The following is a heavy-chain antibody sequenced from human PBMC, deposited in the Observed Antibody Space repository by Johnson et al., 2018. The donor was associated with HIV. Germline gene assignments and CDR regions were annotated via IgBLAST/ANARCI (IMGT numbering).Heavy chain of an antibody. CDR3: ARAGKWSGDAFDI. V-gene: IGHV3-33*01. Sequence: QVQLVESGGGVVQPGRSLRLSCAASGFTFRSYGMHWVRQAPGKGLEWVAVIWYDGLNKYYADSVKGRFTISRDNSKNTLYLQMNSLRAEDTAVYYCARAGKWSGDAFDIWGQGTMVTVSS. CDR1: GFTFRSYG. J-gene: IGHJ3*02. CDR2: IWYDGLNK. D-gene: IGHD3-10*01.